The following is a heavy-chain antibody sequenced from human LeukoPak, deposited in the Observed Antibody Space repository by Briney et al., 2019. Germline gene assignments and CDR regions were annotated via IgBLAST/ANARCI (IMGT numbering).Heavy chain of an antibody. Sequence: GGSLRLSCAASGFTFSSHAMSWVRQAPGKGLEWVSAISGIGSMTYYSDSVKGRFTISRDNTKNSLYLQMNSLRAEDTAVYYCARELSIGWFDPWGQGTLVTVSS. V-gene: IGHV3-23*01. J-gene: IGHJ5*02. CDR2: ISGIGSMT. CDR1: GFTFSSHA. CDR3: ARELSIGWFDP.